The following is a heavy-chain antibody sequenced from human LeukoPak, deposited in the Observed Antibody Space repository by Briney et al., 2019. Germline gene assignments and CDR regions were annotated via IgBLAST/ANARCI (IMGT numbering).Heavy chain of an antibody. CDR2: ISGSGGST. J-gene: IGHJ4*02. CDR3: AKDLVATIFGIDY. D-gene: IGHD5-12*01. Sequence: GGPLRLSFAASGFTFTSYAMSWVRQAPGKGLDWVSPISGSGGSTYYADSVKGRFTISRDNSKNTLYLQMNSLRAEDTAVYYCAKDLVATIFGIDYWGQGTLVTVSS. V-gene: IGHV3-23*01. CDR1: GFTFTSYA.